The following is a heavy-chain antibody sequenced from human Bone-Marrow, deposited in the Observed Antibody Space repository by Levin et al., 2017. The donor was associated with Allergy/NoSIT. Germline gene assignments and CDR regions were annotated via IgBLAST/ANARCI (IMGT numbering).Heavy chain of an antibody. CDR3: ARGGLRYIQDY. CDR2: IFYSGST. D-gene: IGHD5/OR15-5a*01. Sequence: SCNVSGDSISRGSYFWSWIRQHPGKGLEWIGYIFYSGSTYYNPSLQSRLTISVDTSKNQFFLKLTSVTAADTAVYYCARGGLRYIQDYWGQGTLVTVSS. CDR1: GDSISRGSYF. J-gene: IGHJ4*02. V-gene: IGHV4-31*03.